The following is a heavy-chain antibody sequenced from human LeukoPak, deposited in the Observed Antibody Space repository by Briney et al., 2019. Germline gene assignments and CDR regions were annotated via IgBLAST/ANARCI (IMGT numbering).Heavy chain of an antibody. V-gene: IGHV4-30-4*01. CDR2: IYYSGST. J-gene: IGHJ4*02. CDR3: ARDQRPRYYYDSSGYSLFDY. D-gene: IGHD3-22*01. Sequence: PSETLSLTCTVSGGSISSGDYYWSWIRQPPGKGLEWIGYIYYSGSTYYNPSLKSRVTISVDTSKNQFSLKLSSVTAADTALYYCARDQRPRYYYDSSGYSLFDYWGQGTLVTVSS. CDR1: GGSISSGDYY.